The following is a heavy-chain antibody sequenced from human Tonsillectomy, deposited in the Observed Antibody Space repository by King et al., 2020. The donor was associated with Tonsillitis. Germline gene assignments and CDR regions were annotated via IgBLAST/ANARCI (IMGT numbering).Heavy chain of an antibody. CDR2: ISSSSSSSGYT. CDR1: GFTFSSYS. D-gene: IGHD3-9*01. J-gene: IGHJ6*02. CDR3: ARDRFYDILTAYSSGMDV. V-gene: IGHV3-21*01. Sequence: VQLVESGGGLVKPGGSLRLSCAASGFTFSSYSMNWVRQAPGKGLEWVSFISSSSSSSGYTYYADSVKGRFTISRDNAKNSLYLQMNSLRADDTAVYYCARDRFYDILTAYSSGMDVWGQGTTVTVSS.